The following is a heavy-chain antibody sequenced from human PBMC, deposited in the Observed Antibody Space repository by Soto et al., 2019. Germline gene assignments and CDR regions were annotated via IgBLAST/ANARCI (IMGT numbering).Heavy chain of an antibody. D-gene: IGHD4-17*01. CDR1: GGSISSSSYY. CDR3: ARDYGDYQFDY. J-gene: IGHJ4*02. V-gene: IGHV4-39*02. CDR2: IYYRGTT. Sequence: ETLSLTCTVSGGSISSSSYYWGWIRQPPGKGLEWIGNIYYRGTTYYNPSLKSRVTISVDTSKNQFSLKLASVTAADTAVYYCARDYGDYQFDYWGQGTLVTVSS.